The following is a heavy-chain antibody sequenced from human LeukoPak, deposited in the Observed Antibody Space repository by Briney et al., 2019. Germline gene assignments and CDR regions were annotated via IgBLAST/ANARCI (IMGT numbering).Heavy chain of an antibody. CDR1: GYTFTDYY. Sequence: ASVKVSCKASGYTFTDYYMHWVQQAPGKGLEWMGRVDPEDGETIYAEKFQGRVTITADTSTDTAYMELSSLRSEDTAVYYCAPSRRCSSSWVDYWGQGTLVTVSS. CDR3: APSRRCSSSWVDY. J-gene: IGHJ4*02. V-gene: IGHV1-69-2*01. CDR2: VDPEDGET. D-gene: IGHD6-13*01.